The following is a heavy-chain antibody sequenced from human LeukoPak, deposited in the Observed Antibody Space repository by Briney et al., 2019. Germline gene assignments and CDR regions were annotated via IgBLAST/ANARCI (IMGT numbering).Heavy chain of an antibody. D-gene: IGHD1-1*01. Sequence: GESLKISFKGSGYRFTSYWIGWVRPVPGKGLEWMGIIYPGDSDTRYSPSFQGQVTISADKSISTAYLQWSSLKASDTAMYYCARGTSLQGIYWGQGTLVTVSS. CDR2: IYPGDSDT. CDR3: ARGTSLQGIY. V-gene: IGHV5-51*01. CDR1: GYRFTSYW. J-gene: IGHJ4*02.